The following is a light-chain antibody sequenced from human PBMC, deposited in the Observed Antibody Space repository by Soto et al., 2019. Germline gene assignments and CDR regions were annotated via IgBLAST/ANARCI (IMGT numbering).Light chain of an antibody. Sequence: EIVLTQSPATLSLSPGERATLSCRASQSVRNYLAWFQQKPGQAPRLLIYDASNRATGIPARFSGSGSGTDFTLTISSLEPEYFAVYYCQQRSSWPLLTFGGGTKVEI. V-gene: IGKV3-11*01. CDR2: DAS. CDR1: QSVRNY. CDR3: QQRSSWPLLT. J-gene: IGKJ4*01.